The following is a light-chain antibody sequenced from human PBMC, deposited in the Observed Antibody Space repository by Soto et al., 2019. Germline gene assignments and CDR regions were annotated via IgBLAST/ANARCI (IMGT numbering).Light chain of an antibody. CDR3: QQYNNWPRT. J-gene: IGKJ1*01. CDR1: QSIDRW. Sequence: DIHMTQSPSTLPASVGDRVTITCRASQSIDRWLAWYQQRPGKAPKILIYHASSLETGVPSRFSGSGSGTEFTLTISSLQSEDFAVYYCQQYNNWPRTFCQGTKVDIK. CDR2: HAS. V-gene: IGKV1-5*01.